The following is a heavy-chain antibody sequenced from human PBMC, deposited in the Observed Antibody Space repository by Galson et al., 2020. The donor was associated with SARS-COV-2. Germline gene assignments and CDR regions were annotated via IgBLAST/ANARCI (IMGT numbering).Heavy chain of an antibody. J-gene: IGHJ4*02. CDR3: AKEMNLFGLGERGPDY. V-gene: IGHV3-30*18. Sequence: QLGEYLKIYCAASGFSFNNYGMHWVRQAPGKGLEWVAIISYEGSNIYYGGSVEGRFTISRDTSKNMLSLQMNSLSTEDTALYYCAKEMNLFGLGERGPDYWGLGTRVIGSS. CDR1: GFSFNNYG. D-gene: IGHD3-10*01. CDR2: ISYEGSNI.